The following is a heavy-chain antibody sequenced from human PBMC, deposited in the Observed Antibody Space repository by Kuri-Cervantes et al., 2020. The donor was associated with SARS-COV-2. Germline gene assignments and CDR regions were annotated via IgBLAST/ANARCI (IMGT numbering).Heavy chain of an antibody. D-gene: IGHD3-3*01. J-gene: IGHJ4*02. CDR2: LSSSSSYI. CDR1: GFTISSYN. V-gene: IGHV3-21*01. Sequence: GESLKISCAASGFTISSYNMNWVRQAPGKGLEWVPSLSSSSSYIYYADSVKGRFTISRGDTKNSLYLQMNSLRAEDTAVYYCARGGTDLWSGYSEDLGYWGQGTLVTVSS. CDR3: ARGGTDLWSGYSEDLGY.